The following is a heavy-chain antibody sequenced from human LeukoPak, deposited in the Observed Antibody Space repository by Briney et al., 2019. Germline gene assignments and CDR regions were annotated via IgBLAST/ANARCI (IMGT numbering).Heavy chain of an antibody. J-gene: IGHJ4*02. CDR1: GFSPSTSGMC. Sequence: SGPALVKPTQTLTLTCTFSGFSPSTSGMCVSWIRQPPGKALEWLARIDWDDDKYYSTSLKTRLTISKDTSKNQVVLTMTNMDPVDTATYYCARIADVDIVATGFDYWGQGTLVTVSS. CDR3: ARIADVDIVATGFDY. CDR2: IDWDDDK. D-gene: IGHD5-12*01. V-gene: IGHV2-70*11.